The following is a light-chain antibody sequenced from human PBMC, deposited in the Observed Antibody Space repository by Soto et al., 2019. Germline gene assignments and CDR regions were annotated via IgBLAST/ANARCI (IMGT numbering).Light chain of an antibody. V-gene: IGKV3-20*01. CDR2: GAS. J-gene: IGKJ5*01. Sequence: EIVLTQSPGTLSLSPGERATLSCRASQSVSSSYLAWYQQKPGQAPRLLIYGASSRATGIPDRFSGSGSGTGFTLTISTLEPEDSAVYYCQQYGSSPFGQGTRLEI. CDR3: QQYGSSP. CDR1: QSVSSSY.